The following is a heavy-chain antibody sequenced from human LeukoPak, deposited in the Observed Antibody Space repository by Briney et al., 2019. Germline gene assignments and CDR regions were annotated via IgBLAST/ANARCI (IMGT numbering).Heavy chain of an antibody. V-gene: IGHV3-23*01. CDR2: ISGSGSTT. J-gene: IGHJ4*02. CDR3: AKDGGY. CDR1: GFTLSTYA. Sequence: GGSLRLSCAASGFTLSTYAMTWVRQAPGRGLEWVSAISGSGSTTYYADSVKGRFTISRDNSKNTLYVQMNSLRAEDTAVYYCAKDGGYWGQGTLVTVSS. D-gene: IGHD3-3*01.